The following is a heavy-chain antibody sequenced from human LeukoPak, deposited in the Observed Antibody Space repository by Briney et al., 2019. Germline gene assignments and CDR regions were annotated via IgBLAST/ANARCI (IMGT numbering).Heavy chain of an antibody. V-gene: IGHV4-59*10. Sequence: SETLSLTCAVYGGSFSGYYWSWIRQPAGKGLEWIGRIYTSGSTNYNPSLKSRVTMSVDTSKNQFSLKLSSVTAADTAVYYCARAPYSTVPNWFDPWGQGTLVTVSS. CDR3: ARAPYSTVPNWFDP. J-gene: IGHJ5*02. CDR1: GGSFSGYY. CDR2: IYTSGST. D-gene: IGHD4-17*01.